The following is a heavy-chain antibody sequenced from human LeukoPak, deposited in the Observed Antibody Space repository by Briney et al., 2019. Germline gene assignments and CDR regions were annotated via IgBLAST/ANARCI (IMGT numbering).Heavy chain of an antibody. D-gene: IGHD3-22*01. CDR3: ARISVYDSSGCYLDY. J-gene: IGHJ4*02. V-gene: IGHV3-11*03. CDR1: GFTFSDYY. CDR2: ISSSSSYT. Sequence: GGSLRLSCAASGFTFSDYYLSWIRQAPGKGLEWVSYISSSSSYTNYADSVKGRFTISRDNAKNSLYLQMNSLRAEDTAVYYCARISVYDSSGCYLDYWGQGALVTVSS.